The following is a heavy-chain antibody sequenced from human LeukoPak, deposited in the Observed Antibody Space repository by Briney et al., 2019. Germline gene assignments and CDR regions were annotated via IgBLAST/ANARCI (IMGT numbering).Heavy chain of an antibody. CDR2: ISAYNGNR. CDR1: GYTFTVYY. D-gene: IGHD2-21*02. J-gene: IGHJ4*02. CDR3: ARDGGGDSWGYFDC. V-gene: IGHV1-18*04. Sequence: ASVTVSCTASGYTFTVYYMHWVRQAPGQGLEWMGWISAYNGNRNSAQKFQGRVTMATDTSTSTVYMELRSLRSDDTAVYYCARDGGGDSWGYFDCWGQGTLVTVSS.